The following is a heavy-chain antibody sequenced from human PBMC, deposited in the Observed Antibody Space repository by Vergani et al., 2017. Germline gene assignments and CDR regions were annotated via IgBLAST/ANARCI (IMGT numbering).Heavy chain of an antibody. D-gene: IGHD2-2*01. CDR2: ISSSGSTI. V-gene: IGHV3-11*01. Sequence: QVQLVESGGGLVKPGGSLRLSCAASGFTFSDYYMSWIRQAPGKGLEWVSYISSSGSTIYYADSVKGRFTISRDNAKNSLYLQMNSLRAEDTAVYYCARDEARYCSSTSCPPGFDYWGQGTLGTVSS. CDR3: ARDEARYCSSTSCPPGFDY. CDR1: GFTFSDYY. J-gene: IGHJ4*02.